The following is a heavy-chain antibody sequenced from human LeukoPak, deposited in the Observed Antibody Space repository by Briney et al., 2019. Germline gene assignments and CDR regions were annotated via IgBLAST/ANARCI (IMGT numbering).Heavy chain of an antibody. D-gene: IGHD3-9*01. CDR1: SDSISSYY. J-gene: IGHJ3*02. CDR2: IYYSGST. Sequence: SETQSLTCTVSSDSISSYYWSWIRQPPGKGLECIGYIYYSGSTNYNPSLKSRVTISVDTSKNQFSLKLSSVTAADTAVYYCARVERYYDILTGYSAAAFDIWGQGTMVTVSS. V-gene: IGHV4-59*01. CDR3: ARVERYYDILTGYSAAAFDI.